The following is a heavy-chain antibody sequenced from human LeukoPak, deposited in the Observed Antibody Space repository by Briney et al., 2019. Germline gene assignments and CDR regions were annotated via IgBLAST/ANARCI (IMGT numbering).Heavy chain of an antibody. J-gene: IGHJ4*02. CDR2: ISYDGNNE. V-gene: IGHV3-30*03. CDR1: GFTFNSYG. D-gene: IGHD6-13*01. Sequence: GRSLRLSCAASGFTFNSYGMHWVRQAPGKGLEWVAFISYDGNNEHCADSVKGRFTISRDNAKNTLYLQMNSLRAEDTAIYYCARVAYSSNWYIDYWGQGTLVAVSS. CDR3: ARVAYSSNWYIDY.